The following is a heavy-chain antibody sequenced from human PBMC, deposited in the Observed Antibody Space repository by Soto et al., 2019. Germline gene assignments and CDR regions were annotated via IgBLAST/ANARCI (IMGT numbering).Heavy chain of an antibody. D-gene: IGHD1-26*01. CDR1: GGSFSGYY. J-gene: IGHJ6*02. CDR3: AILSPLVGATVSNGMDV. CDR2: INYSGST. Sequence: SETLSLTCAVYGGSFSGYYWSWIRQPPGKGLEWIGEINYSGSTNYNPSLKSRVTISVDTSKNQFSLKLSSVTAADTAVYYCAILSPLVGATVSNGMDVWGQGTTVTVSS. V-gene: IGHV4-34*01.